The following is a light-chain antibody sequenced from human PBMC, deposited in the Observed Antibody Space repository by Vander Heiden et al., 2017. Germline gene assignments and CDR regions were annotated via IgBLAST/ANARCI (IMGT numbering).Light chain of an antibody. CDR3: QVWDRGSDHVV. CDR2: GDA. J-gene: IGLJ3*02. V-gene: IGLV3-21*02. Sequence: YVLTQPPSASVAPGQTATLPPEGVKVGTSNVQWYQQRPGQSPVLVVYGDAGRPSGSPNRFSGSNSGNTTALTINRAEAGDEADYYCQVWDRGSDHVVFGGGTKLTVL. CDR1: KVGTSN.